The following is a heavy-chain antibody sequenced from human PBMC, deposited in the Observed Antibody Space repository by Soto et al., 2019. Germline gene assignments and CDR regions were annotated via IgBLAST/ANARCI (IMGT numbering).Heavy chain of an antibody. Sequence: QVQLQESGPGLVKPSETLSLTCTVSGGSIKSHYWSWMRQPPGKGLEWIGYIYYNGNTNYTPSLERWLTISVDTSKNQFFLKLSSVTAADTAMYYCARGRGGVVSPFDPWGQGTLVTVSS. CDR1: GGSIKSHY. J-gene: IGHJ5*02. CDR2: IYYNGNT. CDR3: ARGRGGVVSPFDP. D-gene: IGHD2-15*01. V-gene: IGHV4-59*11.